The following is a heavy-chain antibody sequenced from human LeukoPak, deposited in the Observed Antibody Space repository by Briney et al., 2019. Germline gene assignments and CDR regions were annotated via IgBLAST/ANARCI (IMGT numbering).Heavy chain of an antibody. Sequence: GGSLRLSCAASGFTIDNYWMSWVRQAARKGLEWMVNIKQDGSVEHYLVSVKGRFTISRDNAKNSLFLQMNSLIAEDTAVYYCARWAGVTDQWGQGTLVTVSS. CDR2: IKQDGSVE. CDR3: ARWAGVTDQ. J-gene: IGHJ4*02. V-gene: IGHV3-7*01. CDR1: GFTIDNYW. D-gene: IGHD5-18*01.